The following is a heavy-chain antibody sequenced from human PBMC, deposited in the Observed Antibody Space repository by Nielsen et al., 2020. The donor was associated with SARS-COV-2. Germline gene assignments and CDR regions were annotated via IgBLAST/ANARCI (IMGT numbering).Heavy chain of an antibody. J-gene: IGHJ4*02. Sequence: GGSLRLSCAASGFTFSSYAMHWVRQAPGKGLEWVAVISYDGSNKYYADSVKGRFTISRDNSKNTLYLQMNSLRAEDTAVYYCAKDSRAGTYSYWGQGTLVTVSS. CDR1: GFTFSSYA. D-gene: IGHD6-13*01. V-gene: IGHV3-30-3*01. CDR2: ISYDGSNK. CDR3: AKDSRAGTYSY.